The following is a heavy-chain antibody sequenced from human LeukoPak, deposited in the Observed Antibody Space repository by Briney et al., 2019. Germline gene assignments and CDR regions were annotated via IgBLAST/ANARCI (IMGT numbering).Heavy chain of an antibody. J-gene: IGHJ3*01. D-gene: IGHD6-13*01. V-gene: IGHV3-74*01. CDR1: GFTFSNSW. CDR3: ARDRWYSSDA. CDR2: INSDGSST. Sequence: GGSLRLSCAAPGFTFSNSWMHWVRQAPGKGLVWVSHINSDGSSTTYADSVKGRFTISRDNAKNTVYLQMNSLRAEDTAVYYCARDRWYSSDAWGRGTMVTVSS.